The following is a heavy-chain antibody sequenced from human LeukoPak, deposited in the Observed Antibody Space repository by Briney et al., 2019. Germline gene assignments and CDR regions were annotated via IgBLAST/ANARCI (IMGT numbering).Heavy chain of an antibody. CDR1: GYTSTSYD. D-gene: IGHD6-19*01. J-gene: IGHJ6*02. V-gene: IGHV1-69*04. Sequence: AAKVSSKASGYTSTSYDIYWVRHAPGRRVEWMGRIILILGITNYAQKFQGRVTITADKSKSTAYMELSNLRAEDTAVYYCARLESGDSSGLRQYYYYYYGMQVWRRGTTVSVFS. CDR3: ARLESGDSSGLRQYYYYYYGMQV. CDR2: IILILGIT.